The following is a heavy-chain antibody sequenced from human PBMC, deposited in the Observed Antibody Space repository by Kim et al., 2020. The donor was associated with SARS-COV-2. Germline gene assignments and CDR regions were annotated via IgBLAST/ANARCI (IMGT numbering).Heavy chain of an antibody. CDR3: AKYSIRSSWSRGGPVWFDP. Sequence: GGSLRLSCAASGFTFSSYAMSWVRQAPGKGLEWVSVIYSGGSSTYYADSVKGRFTISRDNSKNTLYLQMNSLRAEDTAVYYCAKYSIRSSWSRGGPVWFDPWGQGTLVTVSS. D-gene: IGHD6-13*01. CDR1: GFTFSSYA. V-gene: IGHV3-23*03. J-gene: IGHJ5*02. CDR2: IYSGGSST.